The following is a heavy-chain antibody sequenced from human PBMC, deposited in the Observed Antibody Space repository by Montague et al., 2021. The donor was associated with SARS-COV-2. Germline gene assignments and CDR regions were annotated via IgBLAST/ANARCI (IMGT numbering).Heavy chain of an antibody. CDR1: GFSLSTSGVG. J-gene: IGHJ3*01. CDR3: AHRRGLLLSDAFDL. V-gene: IGHV2-5*02. D-gene: IGHD1-26*01. CDR2: IYWDDDK. Sequence: PALVKPTQTLTLTCTFSGFSLSTSGVGVGWIRRPPGKALEWLALIYWDDDKRYSPSLKSRLTITKDTSKNQVVLTMTNMDPVDTATYYCAHRRGLLLSDAFDLWGQGTMVTVSS.